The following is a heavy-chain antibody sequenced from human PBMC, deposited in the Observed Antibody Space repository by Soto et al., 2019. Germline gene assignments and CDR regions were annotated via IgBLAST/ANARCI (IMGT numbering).Heavy chain of an antibody. V-gene: IGHV5-10-1*01. CDR1: GYSFTSYW. Sequence: GESLKISCKGSGYSFTSYWISWVRQMPGKGLEWMGRIDPSDSYTNYSPSFQGHVTISADKSISTAYLQWSSLKASDTAMYYCARLNYDFGGGSSYYYYGMGGWGKGTTGTVCS. J-gene: IGHJ6*04. CDR3: ARLNYDFGGGSSYYYYGMGG. CDR2: IDPSDSYT. D-gene: IGHD3-3*01.